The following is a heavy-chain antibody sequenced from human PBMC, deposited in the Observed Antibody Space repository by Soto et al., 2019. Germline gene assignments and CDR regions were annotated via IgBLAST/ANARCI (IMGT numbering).Heavy chain of an antibody. Sequence: SETLSLTCTVSGGSISSYYWSWIRQPPGKGLEWIGYIYYSGSTNYNPSLKSRVTISVDTSKNQFSLKLSSVTAADTAVYYCARQLPYYYGSGSYYAFDIRGQGTMVTVSS. D-gene: IGHD3-10*01. V-gene: IGHV4-59*08. CDR2: IYYSGST. J-gene: IGHJ3*02. CDR3: ARQLPYYYGSGSYYAFDI. CDR1: GGSISSYY.